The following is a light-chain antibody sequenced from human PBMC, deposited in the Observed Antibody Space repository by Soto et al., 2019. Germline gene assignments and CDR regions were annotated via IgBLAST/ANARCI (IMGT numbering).Light chain of an antibody. CDR1: SGSIASSF. Sequence: NFMLTQPHSVSESPGKTVTISCTRSSGSIASSFVQWYQQRPGGAPTALIYEDDQRPSGVPDRFSGSIDTSSNSASLTISGLKTEDAADCFCQSYDINSHVVMFGGGTKVTVL. CDR2: EDD. CDR3: QSYDINSHVVM. V-gene: IGLV6-57*03. J-gene: IGLJ3*02.